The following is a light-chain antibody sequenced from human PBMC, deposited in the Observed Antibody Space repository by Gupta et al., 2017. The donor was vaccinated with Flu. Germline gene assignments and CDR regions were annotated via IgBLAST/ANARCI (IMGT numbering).Light chain of an antibody. Sequence: DIVLTQFPATLSVSPGERATLSCTSSQSVSSNLVWYQQKPRHAPRLLSYGAPTRATGIPARFSGSGSGAEFTLTISRLKSEDFAVYYGQQYNNWPALTFGQGTKVEIK. V-gene: IGKV3-15*01. CDR3: QQYNNWPALT. J-gene: IGKJ1*01. CDR2: GAP. CDR1: QSVSSN.